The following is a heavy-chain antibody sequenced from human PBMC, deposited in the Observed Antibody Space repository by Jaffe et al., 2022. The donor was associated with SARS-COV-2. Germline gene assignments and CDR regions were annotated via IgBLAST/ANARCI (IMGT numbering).Heavy chain of an antibody. J-gene: IGHJ3*01. Sequence: EVQLLESGGDLVQPGGSLRLACAASGFTFSYGMSWVRQAPGKGLEWVSVISGSGDNTHYADSVKGRFTISRDNSKNTLYLQMNSLRAEDTAVYYCARGFYGSGTSILDAFDLWGQGTMVTVSS. CDR2: ISGSGDNT. D-gene: IGHD3-10*01. CDR3: ARGFYGSGTSILDAFDL. CDR1: GFTFSYG. V-gene: IGHV3-23*01.